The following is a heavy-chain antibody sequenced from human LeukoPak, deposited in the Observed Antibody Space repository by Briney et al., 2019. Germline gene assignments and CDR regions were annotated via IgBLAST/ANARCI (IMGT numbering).Heavy chain of an antibody. CDR1: GFTVSSNS. CDR3: ARGGGNWNDAALVDY. CDR2: INSDGSST. J-gene: IGHJ4*02. D-gene: IGHD1-1*01. Sequence: GGSLRLSCTVSGFTVSSNSMTWVRHAPGKGLVWVSRINSDGSSTSYADSVKGRFTISRDNAKNTLYLQMNSLRAEDTAVYYCARGGGNWNDAALVDYWGQGTLVTVSS. V-gene: IGHV3-74*01.